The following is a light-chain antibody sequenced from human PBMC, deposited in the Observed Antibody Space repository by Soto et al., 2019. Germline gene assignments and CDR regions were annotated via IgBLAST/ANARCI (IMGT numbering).Light chain of an antibody. Sequence: EIVMTQSPSTLSVSPGERATVSCRASQSVTSNLAWYEQRPGQAPRLLIYDTSTRATGIPARISGSGYGTELTITISSLKSEDFEVYYCQQYNKWLLTFGGGTKVDIK. V-gene: IGKV3-15*01. CDR1: QSVTSN. CDR2: DTS. J-gene: IGKJ4*01. CDR3: QQYNKWLLT.